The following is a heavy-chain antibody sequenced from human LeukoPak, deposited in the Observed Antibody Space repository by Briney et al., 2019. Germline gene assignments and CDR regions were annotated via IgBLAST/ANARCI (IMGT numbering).Heavy chain of an antibody. Sequence: GGSLRLSCAASGFTFSSYGMHWVRQAPGKGLEWVAFIRYDGSNKYYADSVKGRFTISRDNSKNTLYLQMNSLRAEDTAVYYCAKDPYYDFWSGNAFDIWGQGTMVTVSS. V-gene: IGHV3-30*02. CDR3: AKDPYYDFWSGNAFDI. J-gene: IGHJ3*02. D-gene: IGHD3-3*01. CDR2: IRYDGSNK. CDR1: GFTFSSYG.